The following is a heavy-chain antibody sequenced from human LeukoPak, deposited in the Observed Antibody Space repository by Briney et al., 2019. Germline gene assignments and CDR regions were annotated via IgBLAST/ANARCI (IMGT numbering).Heavy chain of an antibody. Sequence: NLYAPSVKARFTISRDNSSSTLYLQKNSLRPEDTAIYYCAREGYYGSGSPPSLYFDYWGQGTLVTVSS. CDR2: N. CDR3: AREGYYGSGSPPSLYFDY. J-gene: IGHJ4*02. D-gene: IGHD3-10*01. V-gene: IGHV3-30*03.